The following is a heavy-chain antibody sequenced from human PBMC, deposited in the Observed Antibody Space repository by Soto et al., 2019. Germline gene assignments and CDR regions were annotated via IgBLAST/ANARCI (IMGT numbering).Heavy chain of an antibody. CDR2: ISSNGGST. D-gene: IGHD1-1*01. CDR1: GVTFGSYA. V-gene: IGHV3-64D*08. Sequence: GGSLRLSCSASGVTFGSYAMHWVGQAPGKGLEYVSAISSNGGSTYYADSVKGRFTISRDNSKNTLYLQMSSLRAEDTAVYYCVKGYHDSPPHYGTDVSGQGPTVTVSS. CDR3: VKGYHDSPPHYGTDV. J-gene: IGHJ6*02.